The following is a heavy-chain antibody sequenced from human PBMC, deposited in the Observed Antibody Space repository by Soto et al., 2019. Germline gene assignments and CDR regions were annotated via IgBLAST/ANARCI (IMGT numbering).Heavy chain of an antibody. V-gene: IGHV3-33*01. CDR2: IWYDGSNK. J-gene: IGHJ4*02. CDR1: GFTFSSYG. Sequence: QVQLVESGGGVVQPGRSLRLSCAASGFTFSSYGMHWVRQAPGKGLVWVAVIWYDGSNKYYADSVKGRFTISRDNSKNTLNLQMNSLRAEDTAVYYCARVSEGGTYYGGLDYWGQGTLVTVSS. CDR3: ARVSEGGTYYGGLDY. D-gene: IGHD1-26*01.